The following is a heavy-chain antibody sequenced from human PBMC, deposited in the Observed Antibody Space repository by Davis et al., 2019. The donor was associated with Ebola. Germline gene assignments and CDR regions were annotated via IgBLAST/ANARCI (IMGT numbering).Heavy chain of an antibody. CDR2: IWYDGSNK. CDR3: ARPGNPYYYYYGMDV. CDR1: GFTFSSYG. V-gene: IGHV3-33*01. J-gene: IGHJ6*02. Sequence: GESLKISCAASGFTFSSYGMHWVRQAPGKGLEWVAVIWYDGSNKYYADYVKGRFTISRDNSKNTLYLQMNSLRAEDTAVYYCARPGNPYYYYYGMDVWGQGTTVTVSS.